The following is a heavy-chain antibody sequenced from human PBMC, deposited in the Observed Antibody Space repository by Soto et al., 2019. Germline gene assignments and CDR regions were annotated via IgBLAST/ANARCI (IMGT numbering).Heavy chain of an antibody. Sequence: PGGSLRLSCAASGFTFSSYAMHWVRQAPGKGLEWVAAIWFDGSNKYYGDSVKGRFTISRDNSKNRLFLQMDSLRAEDTAVYYCARDLAEHYYDNSGYSSYYGMVVWGQGTTVTVSS. CDR2: IWFDGSNK. D-gene: IGHD3-22*01. CDR1: GFTFSSYA. CDR3: ARDLAEHYYDNSGYSSYYGMVV. J-gene: IGHJ6*02. V-gene: IGHV3-33*08.